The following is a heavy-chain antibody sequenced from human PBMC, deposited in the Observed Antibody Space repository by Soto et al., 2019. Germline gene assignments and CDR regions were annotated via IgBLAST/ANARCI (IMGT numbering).Heavy chain of an antibody. CDR1: GFTFSSYG. V-gene: IGHV3-33*01. CDR3: ARDEQLVLYYYGMDV. CDR2: IWYDGSNK. Sequence: QVQLVESGGGVVQPGRSLRLSCAASGFTFSSYGMHWVRQAPGKGLEWVAVIWYDGSNKYYADSVKGRFTISRDNSKNTLYLQMNSLRAEDTAVYYCARDEQLVLYYYGMDVWGQGTMVTVSS. D-gene: IGHD6-6*01. J-gene: IGHJ6*02.